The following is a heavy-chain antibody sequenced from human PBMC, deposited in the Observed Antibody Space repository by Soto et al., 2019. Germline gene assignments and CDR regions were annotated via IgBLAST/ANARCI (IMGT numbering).Heavy chain of an antibody. D-gene: IGHD2-15*01. CDR2: IKSKTDGRTT. CDR3: TADPDDNVLVEAASFHY. J-gene: IGHJ4*02. Sequence: EVQLVESGGGLVKPGGSLRLSCAASGFTFSNAWMTSVLQAPGKGREWVGRIKSKTDGRTTDYAAPVKGRFTISRDDSKNTLYLQMNRLETEDTVVYYGTADPDDNVLVEAASFHYWGQGTLVTVSS. V-gene: IGHV3-15*07. CDR1: GFTFSNAW.